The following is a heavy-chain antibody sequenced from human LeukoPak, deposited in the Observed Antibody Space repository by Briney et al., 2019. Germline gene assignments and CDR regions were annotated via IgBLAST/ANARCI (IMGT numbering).Heavy chain of an antibody. CDR1: GFTFSSYA. CDR3: AKLLSPYYYDSSGYLG. V-gene: IGHV3-23*01. CDR2: ISGSGGST. J-gene: IGHJ4*02. Sequence: GGSLRLSCAASGFTFSSYAMSWVRQAPGKGLEWVSAISGSGGSTYYADSVKGQFTISRDNSKNTLYLQMNSLRAEDTAVYYCAKLLSPYYYDSSGYLGWGQGTLVTVSS. D-gene: IGHD3-22*01.